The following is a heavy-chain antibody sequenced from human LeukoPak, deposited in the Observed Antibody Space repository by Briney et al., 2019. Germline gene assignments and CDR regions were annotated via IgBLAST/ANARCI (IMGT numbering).Heavy chain of an antibody. CDR2: INSDASSI. D-gene: IGHD6-19*01. CDR3: ARDKGRYSSGWYLAFDI. CDR1: GFAFSSYW. J-gene: IGHJ3*02. V-gene: IGHV3-74*01. Sequence: PGGSLRLSCAASGFAFSSYWMHWVRQAPGKGLVWVSRINSDASSISYADSVKGRFTISRDNAKNSLYLQMNSLRAEDTAVYYCARDKGRYSSGWYLAFDIWGQGTMVTVSS.